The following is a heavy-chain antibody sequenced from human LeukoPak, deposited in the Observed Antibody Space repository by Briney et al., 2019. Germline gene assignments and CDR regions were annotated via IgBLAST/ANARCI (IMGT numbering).Heavy chain of an antibody. CDR1: GYTLSTYT. Sequence: ASVKVSCKASGYTLSTYTMHWLRQAPGQRPEWMGCIYAGNGNVKYSQNFQARVTITRDTSANTAYLELSSPRSEDTAVYYCAREVAIWGQGTLVTVSS. CDR3: AREVAI. D-gene: IGHD2-15*01. CDR2: IYAGNGNV. V-gene: IGHV1-3*01. J-gene: IGHJ4*02.